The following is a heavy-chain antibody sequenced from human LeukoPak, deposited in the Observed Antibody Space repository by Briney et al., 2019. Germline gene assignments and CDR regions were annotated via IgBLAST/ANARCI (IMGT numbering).Heavy chain of an antibody. Sequence: SVKVSCKASGGTFSSYAISWVRQAPGQGLEWMGGIIPIFGTANYAQKFQGRVTITADKSTSTAYMELSSLRSEDTAVYYCANLPGGFGEGYYFDYWGQGTLVTVSS. D-gene: IGHD3-10*01. CDR2: IIPIFGTA. CDR3: ANLPGGFGEGYYFDY. CDR1: GGTFSSYA. V-gene: IGHV1-69*06. J-gene: IGHJ4*02.